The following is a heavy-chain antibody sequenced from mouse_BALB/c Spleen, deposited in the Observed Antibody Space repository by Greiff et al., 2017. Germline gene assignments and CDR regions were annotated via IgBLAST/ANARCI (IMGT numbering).Heavy chain of an antibody. CDR3: ARDYYGSPDY. CDR2: INPSTGYT. J-gene: IGHJ2*01. Sequence: QVQLKQSGAELAKPGASVKMSCKASGYTFTSYWMHWVKQRPGQGLEWIGYINPSTGYTEYNQKFKDKATLTADKSSSTAYMQLSSLTSEDSAVYYCARDYYGSPDYWGQGTTLTVSS. D-gene: IGHD1-1*01. CDR1: GYTFTSYW. V-gene: IGHV1-7*01.